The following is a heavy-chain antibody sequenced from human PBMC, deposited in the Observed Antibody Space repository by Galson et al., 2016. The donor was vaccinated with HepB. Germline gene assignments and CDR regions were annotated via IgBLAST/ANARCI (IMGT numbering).Heavy chain of an antibody. J-gene: IGHJ4*02. CDR3: ARAYCGGEWPRDY. Sequence: SLRLSCAASGFAFNSFWMNWVRQAPGKGLEWVANIHQDGNEKNYMDSVKGRFTISRDNAKNSVFLQMNDLRAGDTAIYYCARAYCGGEWPRDYWGPGTLVTVSP. CDR1: GFAFNSFW. CDR2: IHQDGNEK. D-gene: IGHD2-21*01. V-gene: IGHV3-7*03.